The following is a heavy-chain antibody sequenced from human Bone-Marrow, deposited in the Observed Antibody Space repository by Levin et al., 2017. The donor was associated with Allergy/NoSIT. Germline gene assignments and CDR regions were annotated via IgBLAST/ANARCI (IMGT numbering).Heavy chain of an antibody. CDR2: INHSGST. Sequence: GSLRLSCAVYGGSFSGYYWSWIRQPPGKGLEWIGEINHSGSTNYNPSLKSRVTISVDTSKNQFSLKLSSVTAADTAVYYCARDDSRLTGTFDYWGQGTLVTVSS. V-gene: IGHV4-34*01. CDR3: ARDDSRLTGTFDY. CDR1: GGSFSGYY. D-gene: IGHD1-7*01. J-gene: IGHJ4*02.